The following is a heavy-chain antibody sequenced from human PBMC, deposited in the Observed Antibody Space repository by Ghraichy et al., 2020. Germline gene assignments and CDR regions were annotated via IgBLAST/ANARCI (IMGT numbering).Heavy chain of an antibody. CDR3: AKGAPLAYCGGDCYSPGDNWFDP. Sequence: GGSLRLSCAASGFTFSSYAMSWVRQAPGKGLEWVSAISGSGGSTYYADSVKGRFTISRDNSKNTLYLQMNSLRAEDTAVYYCAKGAPLAYCGGDCYSPGDNWFDPWGQGTLVTVSS. V-gene: IGHV3-23*01. CDR2: ISGSGGST. CDR1: GFTFSSYA. J-gene: IGHJ5*02. D-gene: IGHD2-21*02.